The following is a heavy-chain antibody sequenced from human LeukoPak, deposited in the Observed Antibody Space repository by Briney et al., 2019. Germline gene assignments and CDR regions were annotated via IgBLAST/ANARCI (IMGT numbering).Heavy chain of an antibody. CDR3: AGTPDVVVASFDY. V-gene: IGHV4-31*03. D-gene: IGHD2-15*01. CDR2: IYYSGST. J-gene: IGHJ4*02. CDR1: GGSISSGGYY. Sequence: SQTLSLTCTVSGGSISSGGYYWSWIRQHPGKGLEWIGYIYYSGSTYYNPSLKSRVTISVDTSKNQFSLKLSSVTAADTAVYYCAGTPDVVVASFDYWGQGTLVTVSS.